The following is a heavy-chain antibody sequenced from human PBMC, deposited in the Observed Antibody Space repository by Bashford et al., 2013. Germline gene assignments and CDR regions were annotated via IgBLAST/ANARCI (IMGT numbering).Heavy chain of an antibody. CDR2: SYYSGST. J-gene: IGHJ5*02. V-gene: IGHV4-31*03. CDR3: AREESYDFWSGYSMDFGFDP. CDR1: GGSVSSGIYY. Sequence: SETLSLTCNVSGGSVSSGIYYWTWIRQHPGKGLEWIGYSYYSGSTYYNPSLKSRVTISVDTSKNQFSLKLSSVTAADTAVYYCAREESYDFWSGYSMDFGFDPWGQGTLVTVSS. D-gene: IGHD3-3*01.